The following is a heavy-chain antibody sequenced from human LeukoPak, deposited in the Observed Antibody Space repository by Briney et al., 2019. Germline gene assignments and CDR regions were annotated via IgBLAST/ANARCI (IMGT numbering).Heavy chain of an antibody. CDR1: GGTFSSYA. V-gene: IGHV1-69*06. J-gene: IGHJ4*02. CDR2: IIPIFGTA. D-gene: IGHD2-2*01. CDR3: ARVQLGYCSSTSCYGYDY. Sequence: SVKVSCKAPGGTFSSYAISWVRQAPGQGLEWMGGIIPIFGTANYAQKFQGRVTITADKSTSTAYMELSSLRSEDTAVYYCARVQLGYCSSTSCYGYDYWGQGTLVTVSS.